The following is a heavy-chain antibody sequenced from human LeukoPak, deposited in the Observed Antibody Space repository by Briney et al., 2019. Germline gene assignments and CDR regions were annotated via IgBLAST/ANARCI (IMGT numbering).Heavy chain of an antibody. Sequence: PGGSLRLSCAASGFTFSSYSMNWVRQAPGKGLEWVSSISSSSSYIYYADSVKGRLTISRDNAKNSLYLQMNSLRAEDTAVYYCARVWEPREPFDYWGQGTLVTVSS. D-gene: IGHD1-26*01. CDR2: ISSSSSYI. CDR3: ARVWEPREPFDY. CDR1: GFTFSSYS. V-gene: IGHV3-21*01. J-gene: IGHJ4*02.